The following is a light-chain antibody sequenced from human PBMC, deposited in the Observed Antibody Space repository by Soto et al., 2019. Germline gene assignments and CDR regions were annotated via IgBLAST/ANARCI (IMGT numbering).Light chain of an antibody. J-gene: IGLJ3*02. V-gene: IGLV2-11*01. CDR3: CAYAGIWV. CDR2: DVS. Sequence: QSALTQPRSVSGSPGQSVTISCTGTSSDVGGYNYVSWYQQHPGKAPKLMIYDVSKRPSGVPDRVSGSKYGNTASLTISGLQAEDEAYYYCCAYAGIWVFGGGTKLTVL. CDR1: SSDVGGYNY.